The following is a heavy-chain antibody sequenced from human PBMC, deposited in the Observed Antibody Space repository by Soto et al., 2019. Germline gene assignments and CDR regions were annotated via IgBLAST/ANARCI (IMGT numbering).Heavy chain of an antibody. D-gene: IGHD1-1*01. V-gene: IGHV3-23*01. CDR2: ISDNGGNT. J-gene: IGHJ4*02. CDR3: AKLDWNPRYLDS. Sequence: GGSLRLSCAASGFTFGNVAMAWVRQAPGKGLEWVSSISDNGGNTDYADSARGRFTLSRDNSKNTLYLQMNHLKAEDTAVYSCAKLDWNPRYLDSCGQGSRITVSS. CDR1: GFTFGNVA.